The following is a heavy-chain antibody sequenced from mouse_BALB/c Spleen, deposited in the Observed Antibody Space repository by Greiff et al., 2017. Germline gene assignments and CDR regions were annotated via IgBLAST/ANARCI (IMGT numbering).Heavy chain of an antibody. J-gene: IGHJ4*01. Sequence: DVKLVESGGDLVKPGGSLKLSCAASGFTFSSYGMSWVRQTPDKRLEWVATISSGGSYTYYPDSVKGRFTISRDNAKNTLYLQMSSLKSEDTAMYYCARRDYPSYAMDYWGQGTSVTVSS. V-gene: IGHV5-6*02. CDR2: ISSGGSYT. CDR1: GFTFSSYG. D-gene: IGHD2-4*01. CDR3: ARRDYPSYAMDY.